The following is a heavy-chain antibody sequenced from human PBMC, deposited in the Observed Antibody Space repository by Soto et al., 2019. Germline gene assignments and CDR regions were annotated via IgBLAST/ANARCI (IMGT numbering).Heavy chain of an antibody. CDR3: ARDRGYDAHDYYYNAMDV. D-gene: IGHD2-15*01. V-gene: IGHV3-21*01. CDR2: IRGFSPYT. CDR1: GFTFRTYT. J-gene: IGHJ6*02. Sequence: LRLSCVASGFTFRTYTMNWVRQAPGKGLEWVSGIRGFSPYTFYAESVKGRFTISRDNAKNALYLQMNSLGVEDTAVYYCARDRGYDAHDYYYNAMDVWGQGTTVTVSS.